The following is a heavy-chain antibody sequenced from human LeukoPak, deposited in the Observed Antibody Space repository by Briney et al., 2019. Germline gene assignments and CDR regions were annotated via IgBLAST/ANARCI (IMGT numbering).Heavy chain of an antibody. CDR2: IYHSGST. CDR3: ARAGQGYCTSASCYLSLDY. J-gene: IGHJ4*02. CDR1: GGSISSSNW. D-gene: IGHD2-2*01. V-gene: IGHV4-4*02. Sequence: SETLSLTCAVSGGSISSSNWWSWVRQPPGKGLEWIEQIYHSGSTNYNPSLKSRVAISVDKSKNQFSLNLNSVTAADTAVYYCARAGQGYCTSASCYLSLDYWGQGTLVTVSS.